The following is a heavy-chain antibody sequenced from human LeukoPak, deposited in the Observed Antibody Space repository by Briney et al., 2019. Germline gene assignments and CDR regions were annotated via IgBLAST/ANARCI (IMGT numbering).Heavy chain of an antibody. CDR2: INPSGGST. CDR1: GYTFTSYY. V-gene: IGHV1-46*01. D-gene: IGHD3-22*01. CDR3: ARGSRVVVISYYFDY. Sequence: GASVKVSCKASGYTFTSYYMHWVRQAPGQGLEWMGIINPSGGSTSYAQKFQGRVTMTSDMSTSTVYMELSSLRSEDTAVYYCARGSRVVVISYYFDYWGQGTLVTVSS. J-gene: IGHJ4*02.